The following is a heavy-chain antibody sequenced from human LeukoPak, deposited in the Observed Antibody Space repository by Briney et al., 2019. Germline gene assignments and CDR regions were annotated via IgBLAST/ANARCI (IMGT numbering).Heavy chain of an antibody. Sequence: SETLSLTCTVSGGSISSYYWSWIRQPPGKGLEWIGYIYYSGSTNYNPSLKSRVTISVDTSKNQFSLKLSSVTAADTAVYYYARGGRYYDSSGYYYDYYYYMDVWGKGTRVTVSS. J-gene: IGHJ6*03. CDR2: IYYSGST. CDR3: ARGGRYYDSSGYYYDYYYYMDV. V-gene: IGHV4-59*01. D-gene: IGHD3-22*01. CDR1: GGSISSYY.